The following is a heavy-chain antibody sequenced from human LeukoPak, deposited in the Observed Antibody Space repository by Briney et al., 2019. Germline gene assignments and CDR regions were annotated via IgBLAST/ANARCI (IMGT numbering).Heavy chain of an antibody. V-gene: IGHV4-59*11. J-gene: IGHJ6*03. CDR2: VYYTGTT. CDR1: GASISAHY. D-gene: IGHD1-26*01. Sequence: SETLSLTCTVSGASISAHYWSWIRQPPGKGQEYIGDVYYTGTTNYNPSLQSRVTMSVDTYKNQFSLRLTSVTAADTAVYYCAKFGTYPVHVSYSYYYLDVWGKGTTVTVSS. CDR3: AKFGTYPVHVSYSYYYLDV.